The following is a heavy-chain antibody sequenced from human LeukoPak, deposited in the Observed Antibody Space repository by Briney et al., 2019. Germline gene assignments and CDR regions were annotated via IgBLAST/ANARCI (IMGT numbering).Heavy chain of an antibody. D-gene: IGHD2-2*01. CDR3: ASGYCSSTSCYPDY. Sequence: GASVKVSCKASGHTFTSYGISWVRQAPGQGLEWMGWISAYNGNTNYAQKLQGRVTMTTDTSTSTAYMELRSLRSDDTAVYYCASGYCSSTSCYPDYWGQGTLVTVSS. V-gene: IGHV1-18*01. CDR2: ISAYNGNT. J-gene: IGHJ4*02. CDR1: GHTFTSYG.